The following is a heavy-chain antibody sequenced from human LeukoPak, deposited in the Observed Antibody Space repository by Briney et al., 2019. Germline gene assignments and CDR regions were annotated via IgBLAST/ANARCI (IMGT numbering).Heavy chain of an antibody. CDR3: AYDLVVVAATPV. D-gene: IGHD2-15*01. J-gene: IGHJ4*02. V-gene: IGHV1-2*06. CDR2: INPNSGGT. Sequence: ASVKVSCKASGYTFTGYYMHWVRQAPGQGLQWMGRINPNSGGTNYAQKFQGRVTMTRDTSISTAYMELSRLRSDDTAVYYCAYDLVVVAATPVWGQGTLVTVSS. CDR1: GYTFTGYY.